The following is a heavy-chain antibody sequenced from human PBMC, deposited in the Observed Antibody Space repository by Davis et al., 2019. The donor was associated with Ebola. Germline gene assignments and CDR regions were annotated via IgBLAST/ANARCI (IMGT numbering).Heavy chain of an antibody. D-gene: IGHD3-22*01. CDR1: GYTFTGYY. V-gene: IGHV1-2*02. J-gene: IGHJ4*02. CDR2: INPNSGGT. CDR3: ARVGAGSGYHPLFDY. Sequence: ASVKVSCKASGYTFTGYYMHWVRQAPGQGLEWMGWINPNSGGTNYAQKFQGRVTMTRDTSISTAYMELSRLRSDDTAVYYCARVGAGSGYHPLFDYWGQGTLVTVSS.